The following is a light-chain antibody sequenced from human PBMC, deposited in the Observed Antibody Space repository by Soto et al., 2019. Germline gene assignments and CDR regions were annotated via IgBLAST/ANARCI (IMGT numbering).Light chain of an antibody. CDR3: AAWDDSLYGHYV. Sequence: VLTXPPPASGTPGQTVTISCSGSTSNIGSNTVNWYQQLPGRAPKLLIYRNNQRPSGVPDRFSGSKSGTSASLAISGLQSEDECDYYCAAWDDSLYGHYVFGTGTKVTVL. V-gene: IGLV1-44*01. J-gene: IGLJ1*01. CDR1: TSNIGSNT. CDR2: RNN.